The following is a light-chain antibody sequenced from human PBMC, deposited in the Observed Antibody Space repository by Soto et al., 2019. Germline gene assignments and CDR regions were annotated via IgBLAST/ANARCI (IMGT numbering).Light chain of an antibody. CDR1: SSDVGGYNY. Sequence: QSVLTQPASVSGSPGQSITISCTGTSSDVGGYNYVSWYQQHPGKDPRLMIYDVRVRSSGVSNRFSGSKSGNKASLTISGLQAEDEADYYCSSYTSSNTYVFGTGTKLTVL. J-gene: IGLJ1*01. V-gene: IGLV2-14*01. CDR2: DVR. CDR3: SSYTSSNTYV.